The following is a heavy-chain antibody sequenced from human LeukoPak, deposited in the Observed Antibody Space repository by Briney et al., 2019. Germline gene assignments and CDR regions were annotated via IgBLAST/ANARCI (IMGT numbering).Heavy chain of an antibody. CDR3: ARDPYCSGGSCYWRAYWYFDL. Sequence: SQTPSLTCTVSGGSISSGDYYWRWIRQPPGKGLEWIGYIYYSGSTYYNPSLKSRVTISVDTSKNQFSLKLSSVTAADTAVYYCARDPYCSGGSCYWRAYWYFDLWGRGTLVTVSS. D-gene: IGHD2-15*01. V-gene: IGHV4-30-4*01. CDR2: IYYSGST. J-gene: IGHJ2*01. CDR1: GGSISSGDYY.